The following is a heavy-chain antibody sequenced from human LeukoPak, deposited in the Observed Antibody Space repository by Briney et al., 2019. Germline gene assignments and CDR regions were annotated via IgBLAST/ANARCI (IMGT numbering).Heavy chain of an antibody. CDR2: ISWNSGSI. CDR3: ARAAKFEFYFDY. V-gene: IGHV3-9*01. D-gene: IGHD3-10*01. Sequence: GGSLRLSCAASGFTFDDYAMHWVRQAPGKGLEWVSGISWNSGSIGYADSVKGRFTISRDNAKNSLYLQMNSLRAEDTAVYYCARAAKFEFYFDYWGQGTLVTVSS. J-gene: IGHJ4*02. CDR1: GFTFDDYA.